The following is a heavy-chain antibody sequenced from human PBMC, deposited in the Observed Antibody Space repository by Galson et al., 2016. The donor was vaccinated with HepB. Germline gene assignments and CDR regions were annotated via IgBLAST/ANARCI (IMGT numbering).Heavy chain of an antibody. D-gene: IGHD2-21*02. CDR2: ISTTGNYI. Sequence: SLRLSCAASGFTFNKYSMNWVRQAPGKGLEWVSSISTTGNYIFYADSVKGRFNISRDSAKNSMYLQMNSLRAEGTAVYYCARDYGGAYCGGDCYEFDYWGQGTLVTVSS. V-gene: IGHV3-21*01. CDR3: ARDYGGAYCGGDCYEFDY. J-gene: IGHJ4*02. CDR1: GFTFNKYS.